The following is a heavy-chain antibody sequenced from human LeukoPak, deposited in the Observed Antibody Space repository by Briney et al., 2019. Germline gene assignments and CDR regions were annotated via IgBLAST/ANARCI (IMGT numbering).Heavy chain of an antibody. CDR3: ARHVGLGYYDFWSGYSDY. D-gene: IGHD3-3*01. J-gene: IGHJ4*02. V-gene: IGHV4-31*03. CDR2: IYYSGST. CDR1: GGSISSGGYY. Sequence: SETLSLTCTVSGGSISSGGYYWSWIRQHPGKGLEWIGYIYYSGSTYYNPSLKSRVTISVDTSKNQFSLKLSSVTAADTAVYYCARHVGLGYYDFWSGYSDYWGQGTLVTVSS.